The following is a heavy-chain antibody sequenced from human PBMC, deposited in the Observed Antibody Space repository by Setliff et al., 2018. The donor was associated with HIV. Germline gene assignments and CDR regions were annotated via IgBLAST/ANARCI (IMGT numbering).Heavy chain of an antibody. J-gene: IGHJ4*02. Sequence: ASVKVSCKASGYIFTDYYMHWVRRAPGQELGWMGRINPNSGGTNYAQKFQGRVTMARDTSTTTVYMDLSSLTSEDTAVYFCVRDRGDATIFSWGHYFDYWGPGTLVTVSS. V-gene: IGHV1-2*06. CDR3: VRDRGDATIFSWGHYFDY. CDR2: INPNSGGT. D-gene: IGHD3-3*01. CDR1: GYIFTDYY.